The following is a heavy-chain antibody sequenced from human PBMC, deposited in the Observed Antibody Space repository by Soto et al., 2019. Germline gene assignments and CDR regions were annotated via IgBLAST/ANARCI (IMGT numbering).Heavy chain of an antibody. CDR1: GGTVASSHW. CDR2: VYHTGDT. V-gene: IGHV4-4*02. J-gene: IGHJ4*02. CDR3: AKDGPWNHPYYFDY. Sequence: SETLSLTCGVSGGTVASSHWWSWVRQSPGGGLEWIGNVYHTGDTNLNPSLQSRVTISVDKSNNQFSLRLNSLTAADTAVYYCAKDGPWNHPYYFDYWGQGTLVTVSS. D-gene: IGHD1-1*01.